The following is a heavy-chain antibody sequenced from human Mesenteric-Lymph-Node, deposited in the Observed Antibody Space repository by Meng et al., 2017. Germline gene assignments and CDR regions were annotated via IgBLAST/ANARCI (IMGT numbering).Heavy chain of an antibody. D-gene: IGHD1-14*01. CDR2: LYYSGIT. CDR3: ARHHHSPTFDY. J-gene: IGHJ4*02. CDR1: GASVSSDIHY. V-gene: IGHV4-61*01. Sequence: QVQLQESGPGLVRPSETLSLTCTVSGASVSSDIHYWSWIRQPPGKGLEWLGYLYYSGITSYNLSLKGRVTMSLDTSKNQFSLTLTSVTAADTAVYYCARHHHSPTFDYWGQGTLVTVSS.